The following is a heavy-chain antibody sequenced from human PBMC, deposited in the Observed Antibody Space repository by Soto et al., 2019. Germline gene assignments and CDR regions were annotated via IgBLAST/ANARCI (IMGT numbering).Heavy chain of an antibody. CDR3: SSLSVCFVDY. V-gene: IGHV4-59*08. D-gene: IGHD2-8*01. Sequence: QVQLQESGPGLVKPSETLSLTCTVSGGSISSYYWSWIRQPPGKGLEWIGYIYYSGSTNYNPSLKRPVTISVDTSNNHFSLKLTSVTAADPAVYYCSSLSVCFVDYWAQGTLVTVSS. CDR1: GGSISSYY. J-gene: IGHJ4*02. CDR2: IYYSGST.